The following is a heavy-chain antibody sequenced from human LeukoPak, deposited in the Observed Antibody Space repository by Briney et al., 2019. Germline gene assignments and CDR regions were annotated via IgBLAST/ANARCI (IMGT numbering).Heavy chain of an antibody. V-gene: IGHV3-30*04. CDR1: GFTFSTYA. CDR3: ARDSSHITMIGYFQH. J-gene: IGHJ1*01. CDR2: ISYDGSSK. Sequence: GGSLRLSCAASGFTFSTYAMHWGRQAPGKGLEWVAVISYDGSSKYYADSVKGRFTISRDNSKNTLYLQMNSLRAEDTAVYYCARDSSHITMIGYFQHWGQGTLVTVSS. D-gene: IGHD3-22*01.